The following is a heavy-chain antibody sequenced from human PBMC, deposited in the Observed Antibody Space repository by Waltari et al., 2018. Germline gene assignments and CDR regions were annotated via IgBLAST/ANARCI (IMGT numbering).Heavy chain of an antibody. V-gene: IGHV3-23*04. CDR1: GFTFSSSA. D-gene: IGHD3-22*01. Sequence: EVQLVESGGGLVQPGGSLRLSCAASGFTFSSSAMSWVRQAPGKGLEWVSAISGSGGSTYYADSVKCRFTISRDNSKNTLYLQMNSLRAEDTAVYYCAKDQYYYDSSGSYVPYFDYWGQGTLVTVSS. CDR2: ISGSGGST. J-gene: IGHJ4*02. CDR3: AKDQYYYDSSGSYVPYFDY.